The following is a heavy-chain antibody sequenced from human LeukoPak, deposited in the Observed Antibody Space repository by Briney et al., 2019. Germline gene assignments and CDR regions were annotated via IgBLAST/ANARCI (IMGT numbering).Heavy chain of an antibody. D-gene: IGHD5-18*01. CDR1: GFTFSSHA. J-gene: IGHJ4*02. CDR3: ARRWIQLWLCDY. V-gene: IGHV3-23*01. CDR2: ISGSGGST. Sequence: GGSLRLSCAVSGFTFSSHAMSWVRQAPGKGLEWVAAISGSGGSTYYADSVKGRFTISRDNSKNTLYLQMNSLRAEDTAVYYCARRWIQLWLCDYWGQGTLVTVSS.